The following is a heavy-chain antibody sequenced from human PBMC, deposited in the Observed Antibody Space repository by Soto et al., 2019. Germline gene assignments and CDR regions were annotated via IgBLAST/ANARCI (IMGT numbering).Heavy chain of an antibody. D-gene: IGHD7-27*01. Sequence: QITLKESGPTLVKPTQTLTLTCTFSGFSLSTSGVGVGWIRQPPGKALEWLAFLDWDDDKRYSPSLKSRLTITKDTSKNQLLLTMTNMDPVDTATYYCARTSVNWGSRGLVDYWGQGTLVTVAS. J-gene: IGHJ4*02. V-gene: IGHV2-5*02. CDR1: GFSLSTSGVG. CDR3: ARTSVNWGSRGLVDY. CDR2: LDWDDDK.